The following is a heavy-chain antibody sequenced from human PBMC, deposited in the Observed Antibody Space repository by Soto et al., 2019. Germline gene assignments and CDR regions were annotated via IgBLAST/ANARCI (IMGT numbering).Heavy chain of an antibody. CDR2: VNSDESST. Sequence: EVPLVESGGGLVQPGGSLRLSFAASGFTFSNYYMHWVRQAPGKGLVWVSRVNSDESSTSYADSVKGRFTISRDNAKKTLYLQMNSLRAEDTAVYYCAREGDGTTGYYQDYWGHGTLVTVSS. CDR3: AREGDGTTGYYQDY. J-gene: IGHJ4*01. V-gene: IGHV3-74*01. CDR1: GFTFSNYY. D-gene: IGHD3-22*01.